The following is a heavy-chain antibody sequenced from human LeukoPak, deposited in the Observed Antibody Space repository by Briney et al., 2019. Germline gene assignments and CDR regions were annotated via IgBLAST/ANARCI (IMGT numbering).Heavy chain of an antibody. Sequence: PSETLSLTCTVSGGSISGYYWTWIRQPPGKGLEWIGYIYYSGNSNYNPSLKSRVTMSVDTSKNQFSLKLTSVTAADTAVYYCASGTYGSDYWGQGTLVTVSS. CDR3: ASGTYGSDY. J-gene: IGHJ4*02. D-gene: IGHD3-10*01. CDR1: GGSISGYY. CDR2: IYYSGNS. V-gene: IGHV4-59*01.